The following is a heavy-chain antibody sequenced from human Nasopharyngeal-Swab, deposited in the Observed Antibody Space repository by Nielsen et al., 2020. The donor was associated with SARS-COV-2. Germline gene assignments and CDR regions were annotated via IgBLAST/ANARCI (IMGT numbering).Heavy chain of an antibody. CDR2: ISGSGGST. J-gene: IGHJ6*02. Sequence: GGSLRLSCAASGFTFSSYWMSWVRQAPGKGLEWVSAISGSGGSTYYADSVKGRFTISRDNSKNTLYLQMNSLRAEDTAVYYCAKDKGGSSWYGGAYYYYGMDVWGQGTTVTVSS. D-gene: IGHD6-13*01. CDR3: AKDKGGSSWYGGAYYYYGMDV. CDR1: GFTFSSYW. V-gene: IGHV3-23*01.